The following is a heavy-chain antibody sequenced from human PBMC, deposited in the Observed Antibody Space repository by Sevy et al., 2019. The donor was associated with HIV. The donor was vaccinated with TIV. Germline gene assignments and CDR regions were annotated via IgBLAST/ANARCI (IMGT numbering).Heavy chain of an antibody. CDR1: GGFISSYY. J-gene: IGHJ6*03. CDR3: AREVINCSGGSCYSAYCYYMDV. Sequence: SETLSLTCTVSGGFISSYYWSWIRQPAGKGLEWIGRIYTSGSTNYNPSLKSRVTMSVETSKNQFALKLSSVTAADTAVYYCAREVINCSGGSCYSAYCYYMDVWGKGTTVTVSS. V-gene: IGHV4-4*07. CDR2: IYTSGST. D-gene: IGHD2-15*01.